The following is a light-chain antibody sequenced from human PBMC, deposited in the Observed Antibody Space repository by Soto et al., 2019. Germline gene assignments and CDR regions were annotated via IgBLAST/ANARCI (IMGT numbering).Light chain of an antibody. CDR3: QTWGTGIRV. CDR1: SGHSSYA. CDR2: LNSDGSH. J-gene: IGLJ2*01. V-gene: IGLV4-69*01. Sequence: QPVLTQSPSASASLGASVKLTCTLSSGHSSYAIAWHQQQPEKGPRYLMKLNSDGSHSKGDGIPDRFSGSSSGAERYLTISRLQSDDEADYYCQTWGTGIRVFGGGTKLTV.